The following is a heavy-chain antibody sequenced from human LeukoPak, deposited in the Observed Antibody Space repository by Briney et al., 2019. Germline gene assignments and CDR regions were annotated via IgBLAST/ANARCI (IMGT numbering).Heavy chain of an antibody. J-gene: IGHJ4*02. V-gene: IGHV1-8*01. CDR2: MNPNSGNT. CDR3: ARESNNDGSGSQLDY. D-gene: IGHD3-10*01. Sequence: GASVKVSCKASGYTFTSYDINWVRHAPGQGLEWMGWMNPNSGNTGYAQKLQSRVTMTRNTSISTAYMELSSLRSEDTAVYYCARESNNDGSGSQLDYWGQGTLVTVSS. CDR1: GYTFTSYD.